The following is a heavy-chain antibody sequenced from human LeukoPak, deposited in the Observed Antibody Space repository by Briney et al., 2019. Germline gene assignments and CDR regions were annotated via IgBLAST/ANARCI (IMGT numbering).Heavy chain of an antibody. V-gene: IGHV4-34*01. CDR3: ARRSNRSGSPLRD. D-gene: IGHD3-10*01. Sequence: SETLSLTCAVYGEYFSGNHWNWIRLPPGRGLERIGQITYSGSTNYNPSLKSRVTISADTSKNQFSLKLSSVTAADTAIYYCARRSNRSGSPLRDWGRGTLITVSS. CDR1: GEYFSGNH. CDR2: ITYSGST. J-gene: IGHJ4*01.